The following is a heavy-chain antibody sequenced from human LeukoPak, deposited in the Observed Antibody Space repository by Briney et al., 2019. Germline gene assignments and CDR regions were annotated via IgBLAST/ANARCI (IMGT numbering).Heavy chain of an antibody. CDR2: INHSGST. CDR3: ARGGGDRVLDAFDI. V-gene: IGHV4-34*01. CDR1: GGSFSGYY. D-gene: IGHD2-21*02. J-gene: IGHJ3*02. Sequence: SETLSLTCAVYGGSFSGYYWSWIRQPPGKGLEWIGEINHSGSTNYNPSLKSRVTISVDTSKNQFSLKLSSVTAADTAVYYCARGGGDRVLDAFDIWGQGTMVTVSS.